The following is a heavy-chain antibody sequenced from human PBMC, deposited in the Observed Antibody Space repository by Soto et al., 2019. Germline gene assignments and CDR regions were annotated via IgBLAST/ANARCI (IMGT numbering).Heavy chain of an antibody. CDR3: AKDIWEKSTTYYYVDV. D-gene: IGHD1-1*01. CDR1: GFTFDDYA. J-gene: IGHJ6*03. Sequence: QLLESGGGLVQPGRSLRLSCAADGFTFDDYAMHWVRQAPGKGLEWVSGISWNSGNIGYADSVKGRFTISRDNANNSLYLQMSILRAEDTAVYYFAKDIWEKSTTYYYVDVWGKGTTVNASS. V-gene: IGHV3-9*01. CDR2: ISWNSGNI.